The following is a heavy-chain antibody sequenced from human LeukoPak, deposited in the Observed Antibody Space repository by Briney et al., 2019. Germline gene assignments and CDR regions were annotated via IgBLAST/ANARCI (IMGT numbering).Heavy chain of an antibody. CDR2: ISAYNVNT. J-gene: IGHJ4*02. V-gene: IGHV1-18*04. CDR1: GYSFTNYG. D-gene: IGHD2-2*01. Sequence: ASVKVSCKASGYSFTNYGITWVRQAPGQGLEWMGWISAYNVNTNYAQKLQGRVTMTRDTSPSTAYMELRSLRSDDTAVYSCARTQDYCRSTSCYTSFDYWGQGTLVTVSS. CDR3: ARTQDYCRSTSCYTSFDY.